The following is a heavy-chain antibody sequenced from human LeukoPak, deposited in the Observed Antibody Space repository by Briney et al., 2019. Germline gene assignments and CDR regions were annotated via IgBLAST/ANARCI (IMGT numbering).Heavy chain of an antibody. J-gene: IGHJ5*02. CDR1: GFTFSSYA. Sequence: TGGSLRLSCAASGFTFSSYAMSWVRQAPGKGLEWVSAISGSGGSTYYADSVKGRFTISRDNSKNTLYLQMNSLRAEDTAVYHCARDLGCSTTSCRYNWFDPWGQGTLVTVSS. D-gene: IGHD2-2*01. V-gene: IGHV3-23*01. CDR3: ARDLGCSTTSCRYNWFDP. CDR2: ISGSGGST.